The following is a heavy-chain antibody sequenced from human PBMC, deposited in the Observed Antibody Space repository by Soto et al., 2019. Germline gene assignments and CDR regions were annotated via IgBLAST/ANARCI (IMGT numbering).Heavy chain of an antibody. CDR2: ISDDGSTA. V-gene: IGHV3-74*01. J-gene: IGHJ4*02. CDR1: GFTFSAYW. D-gene: IGHD1-1*01. CDR3: ARGPRVSSTGTGAH. Sequence: GGSLRLSCSVSGFTFSAYWMHWVRRVPGKGLTWVSRISDDGSTATYADSVKGRFVISRDNAKNSLYLEMNTLRADDSGLYYCARGPRVSSTGTGAHWGRGTLVTVSS.